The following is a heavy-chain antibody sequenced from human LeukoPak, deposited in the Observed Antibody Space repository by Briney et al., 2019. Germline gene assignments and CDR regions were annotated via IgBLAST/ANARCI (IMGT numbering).Heavy chain of an antibody. CDR2: IYYSGST. V-gene: IGHV4-59*01. Sequence: SETLSLTCTVSGGSISSYYWGWIRQAPGKGLEWIGYIYYSGSTNYNPSLKSRVTISVDTSKNQFSLKLSSVTAADTAVYYCAREVIVVVVAATDRRGYHYYGMDVWGQGTTVTVSS. CDR3: AREVIVVVVAATDRRGYHYYGMDV. D-gene: IGHD2-15*01. J-gene: IGHJ6*02. CDR1: GGSISSYY.